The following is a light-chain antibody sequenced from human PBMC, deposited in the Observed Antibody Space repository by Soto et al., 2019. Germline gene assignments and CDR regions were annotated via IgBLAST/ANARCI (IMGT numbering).Light chain of an antibody. Sequence: QLVLTQPPSASGTPGQRVTISCSGSSSNIGSNTVNWYQQLPGTAPKLLIYSNNQRPSGVPDRFSGSKSGTSASLAISGLQSEDEADYYCAAWDDSLNEEVFGGGTKVTVL. V-gene: IGLV1-44*01. CDR2: SNN. CDR3: AAWDDSLNEEV. J-gene: IGLJ2*01. CDR1: SSNIGSNT.